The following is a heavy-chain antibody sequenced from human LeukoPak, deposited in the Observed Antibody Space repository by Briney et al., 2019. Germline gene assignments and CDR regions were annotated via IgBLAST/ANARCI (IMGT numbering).Heavy chain of an antibody. CDR1: GGSFSGYY. CDR2: INHSGST. V-gene: IGHV4-34*01. D-gene: IGHD2-15*01. Sequence: SETLSLTCAVYGGSFSGYYWSWIRQPPGKGLEWIGEINHSGSTNYNPSLKSRVTISVDTSKNQFSLKLSSVTAADTAVYYCARGRCARGYCSGGSCYYLHYWGQGTLVTVSS. J-gene: IGHJ4*02. CDR3: ARGRCARGYCSGGSCYYLHY.